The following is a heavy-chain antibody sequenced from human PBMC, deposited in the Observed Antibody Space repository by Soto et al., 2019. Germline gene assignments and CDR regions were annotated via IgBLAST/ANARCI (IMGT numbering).Heavy chain of an antibody. CDR3: ARHGSQQSGLLY. Sequence: ASVKVSCKASGYRFTDYYMHWVLQAPGQGLEWMGWINPYSGVANYSRNFQGRVTMTSDTPITTAYMELSSLRSDDTAVYYCARHGSQQSGLLYWGQGTLVTVS. D-gene: IGHD6-13*01. CDR1: GYRFTDYY. CDR2: INPYSGVA. V-gene: IGHV1-2*02. J-gene: IGHJ4*02.